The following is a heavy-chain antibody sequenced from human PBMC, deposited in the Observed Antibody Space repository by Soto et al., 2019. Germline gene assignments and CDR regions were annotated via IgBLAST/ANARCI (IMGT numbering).Heavy chain of an antibody. J-gene: IGHJ4*02. CDR3: ARDPKTTGGQHWAFNYFDS. CDR1: GFSFSIYP. Sequence: GGSLRLSCAASGFSFSIYPMHWVRQAPGKGPEWVALISYDGTNKFYADSVKGRFTISRDNSKSTLYLHVDSLRPEDAAVYYCARDPKTTGGQHWAFNYFDSWGQGTLVTVSS. V-gene: IGHV3-30-3*01. D-gene: IGHD2-8*02. CDR2: ISYDGTNK.